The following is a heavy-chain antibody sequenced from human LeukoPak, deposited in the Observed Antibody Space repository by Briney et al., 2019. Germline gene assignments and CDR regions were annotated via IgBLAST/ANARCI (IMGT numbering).Heavy chain of an antibody. V-gene: IGHV1-2*02. Sequence: ASVKVSCKASGYTFTGYYMHWVRQAPGQGLEWMGWINPNSGGTNYAQKFQGRVTMTRDTSISTAYIELSRLRSDDTAVYYCASGGSGYDWGNYYYYYMDVWGKGTTVTVSS. D-gene: IGHD5-12*01. CDR1: GYTFTGYY. CDR2: INPNSGGT. CDR3: ASGGSGYDWGNYYYYYMDV. J-gene: IGHJ6*03.